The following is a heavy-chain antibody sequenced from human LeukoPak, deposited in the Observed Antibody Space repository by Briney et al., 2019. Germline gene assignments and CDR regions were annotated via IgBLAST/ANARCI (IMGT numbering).Heavy chain of an antibody. Sequence: GGSLRLSCAASGFTFSSYWMTWVRQAPGKGLEWVANIKQDGSEKYFVDSVKGRFTIPRDNAKNSLYLQMNSLRVDDTAVYYCARSRSVVLITPLGYWGQGTLVTVSS. J-gene: IGHJ4*02. D-gene: IGHD3-22*01. CDR1: GFTFSSYW. CDR2: IKQDGSEK. V-gene: IGHV3-7*01. CDR3: ARSRSVVLITPLGY.